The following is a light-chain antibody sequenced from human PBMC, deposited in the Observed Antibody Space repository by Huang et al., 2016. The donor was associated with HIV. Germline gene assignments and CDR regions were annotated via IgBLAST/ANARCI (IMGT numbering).Light chain of an antibody. CDR2: DAS. CDR1: QSVSSY. V-gene: IGKV3-11*01. Sequence: EIVLTQSPATLSLSPGERATLSCRASQSVSSYLAWYQQKPGQAPRLLIYDASNRATGIPARFRGSGSGTDFTLTISGLAPEDFAVYYCQQRSNWPLCTFGQGTKLEIK. J-gene: IGKJ2*02. CDR3: QQRSNWPLCT.